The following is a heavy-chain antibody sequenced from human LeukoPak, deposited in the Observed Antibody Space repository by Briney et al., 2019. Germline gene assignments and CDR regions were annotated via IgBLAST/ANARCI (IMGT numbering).Heavy chain of an antibody. V-gene: IGHV4-59*08. CDR2: IYYSGST. J-gene: IGHJ4*02. D-gene: IGHD3-10*01. CDR1: GGSISSYY. CDR3: ARRSAYGNFDY. Sequence: TTSETQSLTCTASGGSISSYYWSWIRQPPGKGLEWIGYIYYSGSTNYNPSLKSRVTISVDTSKNQFSLKLSSVTAADTAVYYCARRSAYGNFDYWGQGTLVTVSS.